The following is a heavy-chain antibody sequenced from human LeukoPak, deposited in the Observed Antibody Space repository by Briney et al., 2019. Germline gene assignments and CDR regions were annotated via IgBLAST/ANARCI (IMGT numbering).Heavy chain of an antibody. D-gene: IGHD5-18*01. J-gene: IGHJ4*02. CDR1: GSTFSTYD. Sequence: GGSLRLSCAASGSTFSTYDMNWVRQAPGKGLEWVSSISSSAHHIAYADSVKGRFTISRDNAKNSLYLQMNSLRAEDTAVYYCARSGYTYGGYWGQGTLVTVSS. V-gene: IGHV3-21*04. CDR2: ISSSAHHI. CDR3: ARSGYTYGGY.